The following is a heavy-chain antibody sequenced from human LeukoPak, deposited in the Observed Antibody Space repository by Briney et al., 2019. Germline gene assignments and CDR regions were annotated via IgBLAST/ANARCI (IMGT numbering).Heavy chain of an antibody. V-gene: IGHV3-11*06. CDR3: ARSRDYSNLYYFDY. CDR1: GFTFSDYY. Sequence: GGSLRLSCAASGFTFSDYYMSWIRQAPGKGLEWLSYISTSSYTSYADSVKGRFTISRGNAKNSLYLQMNSPRAEDTAVYYCARSRDYSNLYYFDYWGQGIQVTVSS. CDR2: ISTSSYT. J-gene: IGHJ4*02. D-gene: IGHD4-11*01.